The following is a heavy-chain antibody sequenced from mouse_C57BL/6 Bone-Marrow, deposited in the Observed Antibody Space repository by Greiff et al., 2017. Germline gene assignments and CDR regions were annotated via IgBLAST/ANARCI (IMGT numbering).Heavy chain of an antibody. CDR1: GYTFTSYW. J-gene: IGHJ4*01. D-gene: IGHD1-1*01. CDR3: ASYDYGFYAMDY. V-gene: IGHV1-50*01. CDR2: IDPSDSYT. Sequence: QVQLQQPGAELVKPGASVKLSCKASGYTFTSYWMQWVKQRPGQGLEWIGEIDPSDSYTNYTQKFKGKATLTVDTSSSTAYMQLIRLTSEDSAVDYCASYDYGFYAMDYWGQGTSVTVSS.